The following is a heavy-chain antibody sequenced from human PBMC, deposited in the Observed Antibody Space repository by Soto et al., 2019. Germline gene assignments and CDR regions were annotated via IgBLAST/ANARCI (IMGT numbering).Heavy chain of an antibody. Sequence: GGSLRLSCAASVFTFSSYSMNWVRQAPGKGLEWVSSISSSSSYIYYADSVKGRFTISRDNAKNSLYLQMNSPRAEDTAVYYCARELEMATLFDYWGQGTLVTVSS. CDR3: ARELEMATLFDY. V-gene: IGHV3-21*01. CDR1: VFTFSSYS. J-gene: IGHJ4*02. CDR2: ISSSSSYI. D-gene: IGHD5-12*01.